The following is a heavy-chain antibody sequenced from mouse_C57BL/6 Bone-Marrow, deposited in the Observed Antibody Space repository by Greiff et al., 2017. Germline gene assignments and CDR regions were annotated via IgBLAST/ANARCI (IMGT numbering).Heavy chain of an antibody. Sequence: EVQLQQSGAELVRPGASVKLSCTASGFNIKDDYMHWVKPRPEQGLEWIGWIDPENGDTEYASKFQGKATITADTSSNTAYLQLSSLTSEDTAVYYCTTVNFDYWGQGTTLTVSS. CDR3: TTVNFDY. V-gene: IGHV14-4*01. J-gene: IGHJ2*01. CDR1: GFNIKDDY. CDR2: IDPENGDT.